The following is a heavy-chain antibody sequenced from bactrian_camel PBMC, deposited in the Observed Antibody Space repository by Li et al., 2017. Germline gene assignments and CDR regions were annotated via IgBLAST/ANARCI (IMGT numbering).Heavy chain of an antibody. CDR1: RNSLSMYS. Sequence: HVQLVESGGDSVQVGGSLRLSCVASRNSLSMYSVSWRRQAPGQEREGVGVAGMDSEGYDVYADSVKGRFTISRDVAENTLTLQMNNLKPDDSATYYCAVDRRPGVCLDVLRRGSSDFTHWGQGTQVTVS. CDR3: AVDRRPGVCLDVLRRGSSDFTH. J-gene: IGHJ4*01. D-gene: IGHD1*01. CDR2: MDSEGYD. V-gene: IGHV3S53*01.